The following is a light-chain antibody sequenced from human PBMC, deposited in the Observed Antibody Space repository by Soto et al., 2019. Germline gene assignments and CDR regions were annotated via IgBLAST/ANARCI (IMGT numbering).Light chain of an antibody. Sequence: QSVLTQPPSVSGAPGQRVTISCTGSSSNIGAGYNVHWYQQVPGTAPKLLIYGDSNRPSGVPDRFSGSKSGTSASLAITGLQAEDEADYYCQSYDSRLSGWLFGGGTQLTVL. CDR2: GDS. CDR3: QSYDSRLSGWL. J-gene: IGLJ3*02. CDR1: SSNIGAGYN. V-gene: IGLV1-40*01.